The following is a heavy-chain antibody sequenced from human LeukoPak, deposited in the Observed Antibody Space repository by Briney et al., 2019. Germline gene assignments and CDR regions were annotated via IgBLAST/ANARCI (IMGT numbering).Heavy chain of an antibody. CDR2: ISYDGSNK. Sequence: PGGSLRLSCAASGFTFSSYGMHWVRQAPGKGLEWVAVISYDGSNKYYADSVKGRFTISRDNSKNTLYLQMNSLRAEDTAVYYCAKDRDFWSGYYAGWFDPWGQGTLVTVSS. D-gene: IGHD3-3*01. J-gene: IGHJ5*02. CDR1: GFTFSSYG. V-gene: IGHV3-30*18. CDR3: AKDRDFWSGYYAGWFDP.